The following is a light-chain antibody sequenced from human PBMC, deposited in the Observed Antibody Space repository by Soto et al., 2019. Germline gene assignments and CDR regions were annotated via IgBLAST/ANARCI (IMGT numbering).Light chain of an antibody. V-gene: IGLV2-14*01. J-gene: IGLJ2*01. CDR3: SSYTSSSTLVV. CDR1: SSDIGGYNY. Sequence: QSVLTQPASVSGSPGQSITISCTGTSSDIGGYNYVSWYQQHPGKAPKLMIYDVSNRPSGVSNRFSGSKSGNTASLTICGLQGEDEADYYCSSYTSSSTLVVFGGGTKLTVL. CDR2: DVS.